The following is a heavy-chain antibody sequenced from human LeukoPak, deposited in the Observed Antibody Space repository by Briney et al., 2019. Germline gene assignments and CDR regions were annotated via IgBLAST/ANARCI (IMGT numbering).Heavy chain of an antibody. J-gene: IGHJ4*02. D-gene: IGHD3-9*01. CDR3: ARGGYFDWLPRGNYFDY. CDR1: GGSISSGGYS. CDR2: IYHSGST. Sequence: SETLSPTCAVSGGSISSGGYSWSWIRQPPGKGLEWIGYIYHSGSTYYNPSLKSRVTISVDRSKNQFSLKLSSVTAADTAVYYCARGGYFDWLPRGNYFDYWGQGTLVTVSS. V-gene: IGHV4-30-2*01.